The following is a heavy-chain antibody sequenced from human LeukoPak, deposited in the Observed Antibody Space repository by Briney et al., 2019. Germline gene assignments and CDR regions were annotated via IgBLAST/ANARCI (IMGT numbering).Heavy chain of an antibody. CDR1: GFTFTSYS. CDR3: AKDQGGDYLTPLDY. V-gene: IGHV3-23*01. D-gene: IGHD4-17*01. J-gene: IGHJ4*02. CDR2: ISGSGGST. Sequence: PGGSLRLSCAASGFTFTSYSMNWVRQAPGKGLEWVSAISGSGGSTYYADSVKGRFTISRDNSKNTLYLQMNSLRAEDTAVYYCAKDQGGDYLTPLDYWGQGTLVTVSS.